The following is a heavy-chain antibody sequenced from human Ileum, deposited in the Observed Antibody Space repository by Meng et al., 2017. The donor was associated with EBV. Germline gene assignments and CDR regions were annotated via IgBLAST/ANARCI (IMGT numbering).Heavy chain of an antibody. Sequence: VRLQQSRPRLVPPSQNLSLTCAISGDSVSTNSAAWNWIRQPPSRGLEWLGRTYYRSKWYNEYAVSVKSRITINADTSKTQFSLQLNSVTPEDTAVYYCARGARLAPFDYWGQGTLVTVSS. CDR3: ARGARLAPFDY. CDR2: TYYRSKWYN. CDR1: GDSVSTNSAA. V-gene: IGHV6-1*01. J-gene: IGHJ4*02. D-gene: IGHD6-19*01.